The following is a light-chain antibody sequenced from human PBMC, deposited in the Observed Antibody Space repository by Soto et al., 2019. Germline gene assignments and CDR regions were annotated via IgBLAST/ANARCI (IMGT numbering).Light chain of an antibody. Sequence: EIVLTQSPATLSLSPGERATLSCRASQSISSYLAWYQQNPGQAPRLLIYDASNRATGIPARFSGSGSGTDFTLTISSLEPEDFAVYYCQHRSNWPPWTFGQGTKVEIK. CDR1: QSISSY. CDR3: QHRSNWPPWT. CDR2: DAS. V-gene: IGKV3-11*01. J-gene: IGKJ1*01.